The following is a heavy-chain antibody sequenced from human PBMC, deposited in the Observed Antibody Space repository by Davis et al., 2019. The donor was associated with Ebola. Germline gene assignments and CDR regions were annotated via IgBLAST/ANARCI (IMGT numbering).Heavy chain of an antibody. Sequence: AASVKVSCKASGYTFSSYGTYWVRQAPGQGLEWIGWISGYNGNTMYAQKVQGSVTMTTDTSTNNLYMELRSLRFDDTALYYCARDAVGNPFTAFDVWGRGTLVTVSS. V-gene: IGHV1-18*04. J-gene: IGHJ3*01. D-gene: IGHD1-26*01. CDR1: GYTFSSYG. CDR2: ISGYNGNT. CDR3: ARDAVGNPFTAFDV.